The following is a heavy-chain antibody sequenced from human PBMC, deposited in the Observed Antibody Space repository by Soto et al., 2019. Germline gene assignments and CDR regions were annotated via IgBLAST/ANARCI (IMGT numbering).Heavy chain of an antibody. CDR3: AKRLTVTTVDYYYYMDV. Sequence: PGGSLRLSCAASGFTFSSYAMSWVRQAPGKGLEWVSAISGSGGSTYYADSVKGRFTISRDNSKNTLYLQMNSLRAEDTAVYYCAKRLTVTTVDYYYYMDVWGKGTTVTVSS. V-gene: IGHV3-23*01. J-gene: IGHJ6*03. CDR2: ISGSGGST. D-gene: IGHD4-17*01. CDR1: GFTFSSYA.